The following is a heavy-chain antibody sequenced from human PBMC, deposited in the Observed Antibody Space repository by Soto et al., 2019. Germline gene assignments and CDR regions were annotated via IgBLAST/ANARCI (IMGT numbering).Heavy chain of an antibody. Sequence: QVQLVQSGAEEKKPGASVKVSCKASGYTFTSYAMHWVRQAPGQRLEWMGWINAGNGNTKYSQKFPGRVTSTRNTSASTAYLELSSLRSEATAVYYCARSIVVVTALDYWGQGTLVTVSS. CDR2: INAGNGNT. CDR1: GYTFTSYA. CDR3: ARSIVVVTALDY. J-gene: IGHJ4*02. D-gene: IGHD2-21*02. V-gene: IGHV1-3*05.